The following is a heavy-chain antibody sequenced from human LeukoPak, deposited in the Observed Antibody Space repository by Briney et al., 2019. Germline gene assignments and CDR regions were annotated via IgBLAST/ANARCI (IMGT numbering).Heavy chain of an antibody. Sequence: GGSLRLSCAASGFSFSSFWMSWVRQAPGKGLEWVASINHNGNVNYYVDSVKGRFTISRDNAKNSLYLQMSNLRAEDTAVYFCARGGGLDVWGQGATVTVSS. J-gene: IGHJ6*02. D-gene: IGHD3-16*01. CDR3: ARGGGLDV. CDR2: INHNGNVN. V-gene: IGHV3-7*03. CDR1: GFSFSSFW.